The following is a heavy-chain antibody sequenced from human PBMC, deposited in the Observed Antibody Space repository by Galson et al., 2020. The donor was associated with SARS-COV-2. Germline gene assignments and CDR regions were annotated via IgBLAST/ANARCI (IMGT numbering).Heavy chain of an antibody. CDR2: ITWNSGNI. CDR3: AKGSNSYSTAWYGIDF. V-gene: IGHV3-9*01. CDR1: GFTFDDYA. J-gene: IGHJ4*02. Sequence: SLRLSCAASGFTFDDYALHWVRQAPGKGLEWVSTITWNSGNIAYTDSVKGRFTISRDNAKNSLYLQMNSLRPEDTAMYYCAKGSNSYSTAWYGIDFWGQGTLVTVSS. D-gene: IGHD6-19*01.